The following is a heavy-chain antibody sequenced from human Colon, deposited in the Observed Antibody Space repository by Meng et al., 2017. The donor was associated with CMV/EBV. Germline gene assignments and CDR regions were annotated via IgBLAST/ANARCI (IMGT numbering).Heavy chain of an antibody. V-gene: IGHV1-2*02. Sequence: QVHLMESGVGMREPGASVNVSCKASGYTVADCLIHWVRQAPGQGLEWMGWINPYSGDTIYAQKFEVGVTMTRDASITTAYLELSSLKSDDTAVYYCGTFGGDFDYWGQGTLVTVSS. J-gene: IGHJ4*02. CDR3: GTFGGDFDY. CDR2: INPYSGDT. D-gene: IGHD3-3*01. CDR1: GYTVADCL.